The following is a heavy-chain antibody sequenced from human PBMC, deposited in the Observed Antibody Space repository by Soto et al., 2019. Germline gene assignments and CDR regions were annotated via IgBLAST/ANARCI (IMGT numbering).Heavy chain of an antibody. CDR1: GFTFSSYG. CDR3: ARGYYDFWSASEPLKDAFDI. J-gene: IGHJ3*02. D-gene: IGHD3-3*01. CDR2: IWYDGSNK. V-gene: IGHV3-33*01. Sequence: QVQLVESGGGVVQPGRSLRLSCAASGFTFSSYGMHWVRQAPGKGLEWVAVIWYDGSNKYYADSVKGRFTISRDNSKKTLYLQMNSLRAEDTAVYYCARGYYDFWSASEPLKDAFDIWGQGTMVTVSS.